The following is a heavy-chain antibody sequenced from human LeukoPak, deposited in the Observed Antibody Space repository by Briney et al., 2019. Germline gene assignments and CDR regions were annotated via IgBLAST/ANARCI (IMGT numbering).Heavy chain of an antibody. Sequence: SETLSLTCTVSGGSISSYYWSWIRQPPGKGLEWIGYIYYSGSTNYNPSLKSRVTISVDTSKNQFSLKLSSVTAADTAVYYCARDSGSYDYWGQGTLVTVSS. CDR1: GGSISSYY. CDR2: IYYSGST. V-gene: IGHV4-59*01. J-gene: IGHJ4*02. D-gene: IGHD1-26*01. CDR3: ARDSGSYDY.